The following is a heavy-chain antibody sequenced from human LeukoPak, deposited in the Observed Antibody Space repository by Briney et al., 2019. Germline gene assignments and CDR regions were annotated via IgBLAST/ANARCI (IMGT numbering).Heavy chain of an antibody. CDR2: INPSGGST. Sequence: ASVKVSCKASGYTFTSYNMHWVRPAPGQGLEWMGIINPSGGSTSYAQKFQGRFTMPRTTSTSTFYTQLSSLRSEDTAVYYCARTSLGTIYYSYMDVWGKGTTVTVSS. CDR3: ARTSLGTIYYSYMDV. V-gene: IGHV1-46*01. D-gene: IGHD2-2*01. J-gene: IGHJ6*03. CDR1: GYTFTSYN.